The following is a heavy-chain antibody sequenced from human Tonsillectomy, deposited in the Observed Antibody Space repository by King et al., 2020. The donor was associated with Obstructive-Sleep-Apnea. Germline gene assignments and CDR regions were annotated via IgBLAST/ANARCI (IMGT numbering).Heavy chain of an antibody. Sequence: LVQSGAELKKPGESLRISCKGSGYSFSSYWITWVRQLPGKGLEWMGSIDPSDSYTNYSPSFQGHVTISADKSITTAYLQWSSLKASDTAMYYCTRHDASEIYYYGMDVWGQGTTVTVSS. CDR1: GYSFSSYW. CDR3: TRHDASEIYYYGMDV. J-gene: IGHJ6*02. D-gene: IGHD2-2*01. V-gene: IGHV5-10-1*01. CDR2: IDPSDSYT.